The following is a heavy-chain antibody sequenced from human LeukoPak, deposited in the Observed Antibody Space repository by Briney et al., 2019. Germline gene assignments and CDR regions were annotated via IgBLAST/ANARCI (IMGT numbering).Heavy chain of an antibody. CDR3: ARAALNYGYHNNSWEPWGIDRDWAFDI. CDR1: GGSISSYY. Sequence: KTSETLSLTCTVSGGSISSYYWSWIRQSPGKGLEWLGYIYDSGSTKSGITNNNPSLKSRVTILLDTSKRQFSLKLTSVTAADTAVYYCARAALNYGYHNNSWEPWGIDRDWAFDIWGQGTMVTVAS. CDR2: IYDSGSTKSGIT. J-gene: IGHJ3*02. D-gene: IGHD3-10*01. V-gene: IGHV4-59*01.